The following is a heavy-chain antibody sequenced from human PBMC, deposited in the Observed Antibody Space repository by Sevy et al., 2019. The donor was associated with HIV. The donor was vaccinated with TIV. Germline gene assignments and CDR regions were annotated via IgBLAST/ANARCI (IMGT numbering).Heavy chain of an antibody. D-gene: IGHD4-17*01. CDR2: ISYDGSNK. CDR3: AKDALYGDYAGYYMDV. V-gene: IGHV3-30*18. CDR1: GFTFSSYG. Sequence: GSLRLSCAASGFTFSSYGMHWVRQAPGKGLEWVAVISYDGSNKYYADSVKGRFTISRDNSKNTLYLQMNSLRAEDTAVYYCAKDALYGDYAGYYMDVWGKGTTVTVSS. J-gene: IGHJ6*03.